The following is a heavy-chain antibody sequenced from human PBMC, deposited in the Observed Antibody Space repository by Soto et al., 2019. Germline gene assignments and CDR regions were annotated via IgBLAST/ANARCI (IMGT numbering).Heavy chain of an antibody. J-gene: IGHJ5*02. CDR2: MNANVDAT. CDR3: ARAVVDGSSLWLDP. Sequence: ASVKVSCKASGFTFSTNDINWVRQAPGQGLQWMGWMNANVDATDSPQEFKGRVTMTWNASISTAYMELSNLKSDDTAVYYCARAVVDGSSLWLDPWGQGTLVTVSS. V-gene: IGHV1-8*01. CDR1: GFTFSTND. D-gene: IGHD3-10*01.